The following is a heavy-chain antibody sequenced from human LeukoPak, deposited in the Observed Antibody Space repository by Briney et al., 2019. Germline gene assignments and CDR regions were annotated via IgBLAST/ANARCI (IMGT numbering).Heavy chain of an antibody. Sequence: GGSLRLSCAASGFTFSSYAMSWVRQAPGEGLEWVSAISGSGSSTYYADSVKGRFTISRVNSKNTLYLQMNSLRAEDTAVYYCAKGSSSWYENWFDPWGQGTLVTVSS. J-gene: IGHJ5*02. V-gene: IGHV3-23*01. D-gene: IGHD6-13*01. CDR2: ISGSGSST. CDR1: GFTFSSYA. CDR3: AKGSSSWYENWFDP.